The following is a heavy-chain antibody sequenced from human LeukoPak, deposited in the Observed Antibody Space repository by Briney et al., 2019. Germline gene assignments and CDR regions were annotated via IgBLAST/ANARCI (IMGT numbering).Heavy chain of an antibody. Sequence: GGSLRLSCAASGFTFSDYYMSWIRQAPGEGLEWVSYISSSGSTIYYADSVKGRFTISRDNAKNSLYLQMNSLRAEDTAVYYCARGEYYDSSGYYYFDYWGQGTLVTVSS. D-gene: IGHD3-22*01. CDR1: GFTFSDYY. V-gene: IGHV3-11*04. CDR3: ARGEYYDSSGYYYFDY. J-gene: IGHJ4*02. CDR2: ISSSGSTI.